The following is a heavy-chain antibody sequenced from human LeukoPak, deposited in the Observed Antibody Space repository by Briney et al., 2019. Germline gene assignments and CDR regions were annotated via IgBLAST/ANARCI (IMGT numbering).Heavy chain of an antibody. CDR1: AFTFSSYG. Sequence: GYLSLYSAASAFTFSSYGMHWHRHAPGKGLEWVAFIRYDGTNNYYADPVKGRFTISRDTSTNTMYLKMIRLKATAMYVYYCAKVADYDIWTGYYLSGAFDIWGQGTMVTVSS. J-gene: IGHJ3*02. CDR2: IRYDGTNN. V-gene: IGHV3-30*02. CDR3: AKVADYDIWTGYYLSGAFDI. D-gene: IGHD3-9*01.